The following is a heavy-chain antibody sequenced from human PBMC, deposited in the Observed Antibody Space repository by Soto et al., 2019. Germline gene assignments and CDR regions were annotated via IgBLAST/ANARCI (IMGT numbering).Heavy chain of an antibody. CDR1: GFTFSSYS. CDR2: ISSSSSYI. CDR3: ARVKANYDFWSGHSDY. Sequence: GGSLRLSCAASGFTFSSYSMNWVRQAPGKGLEWVSSISSSSSYIYYADSVKGRFTISRDNAKNSLYLQMNSLRAEDTAVYYCARVKANYDFWSGHSDYWGQGTLVTVSS. J-gene: IGHJ4*02. D-gene: IGHD3-3*01. V-gene: IGHV3-21*01.